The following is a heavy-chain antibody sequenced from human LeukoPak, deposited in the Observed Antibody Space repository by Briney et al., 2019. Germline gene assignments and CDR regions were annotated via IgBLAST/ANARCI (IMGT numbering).Heavy chain of an antibody. J-gene: IGHJ6*03. V-gene: IGHV3-30*18. Sequence: GGSLRLSCAASGFTFSSYGMHWVRQAPGKGLEWVAVISYDGSNKCYADSVKGRFTISRDNSKNTLYLQMNSLRAEDTAVYYCAKDQSYYDSSGYYYYMDVWGKGTTVTVSS. CDR2: ISYDGSNK. CDR1: GFTFSSYG. D-gene: IGHD3-22*01. CDR3: AKDQSYYDSSGYYYYMDV.